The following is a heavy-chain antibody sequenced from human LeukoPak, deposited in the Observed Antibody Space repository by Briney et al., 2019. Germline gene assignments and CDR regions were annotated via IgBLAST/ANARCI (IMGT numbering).Heavy chain of an antibody. D-gene: IGHD3-22*01. V-gene: IGHV1-18*01. CDR2: ISAYNGNT. J-gene: IGHJ6*02. CDR3: ARGGTHYYDSSGYELLGYYGMDV. CDR1: GYTFTSYG. Sequence: GASVKVSCKASGYTFTSYGICWVRQAPGQGLEWMGWISAYNGNTNYAQKLQGRVTMTTDTSTSTAYMELRSLRSDDTAVYYCARGGTHYYDSSGYELLGYYGMDVWGQGTTVTVSS.